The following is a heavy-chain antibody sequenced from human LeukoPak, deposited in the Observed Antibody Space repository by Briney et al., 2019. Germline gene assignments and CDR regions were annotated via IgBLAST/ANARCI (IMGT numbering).Heavy chain of an antibody. J-gene: IGHJ4*02. CDR2: ISGSGDRT. CDR1: GLTFSSYD. V-gene: IGHV3-23*01. CDR3: AKKSRGSGSYYGDY. Sequence: PGGSLRLSCAASGLTFSSYDMSGVGQAPGKGLDWVSAISGSGDRTYYADSVKGRFTISRANSKNTLSLQMNSLRAEDTAVYYCAKKSRGSGSYYGDYWGQGILVTVSS. D-gene: IGHD3-10*01.